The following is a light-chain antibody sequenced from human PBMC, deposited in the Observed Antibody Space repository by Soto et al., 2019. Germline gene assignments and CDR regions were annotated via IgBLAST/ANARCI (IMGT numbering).Light chain of an antibody. CDR1: QSIRY. V-gene: IGKV1D-12*01. J-gene: IGKJ4*01. Sequence: DIEMTQSPSSVSASVGDRVTITCRASQSIRYLAWYQQKPGKAPNLLIYSTSTLQSGVPSRFSGSGSGTDFTLTIASLQPEEFATYFCQQATSFPPTFGGGTKVEIK. CDR2: STS. CDR3: QQATSFPPT.